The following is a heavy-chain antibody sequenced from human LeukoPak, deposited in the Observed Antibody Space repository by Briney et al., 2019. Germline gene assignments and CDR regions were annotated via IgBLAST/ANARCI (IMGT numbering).Heavy chain of an antibody. Sequence: ASVRVSCKASGYTFTAYAIHWVRQAPGQGLEWMGWISAYNGNTNYAQKLQGRVTMTTDTSTSTAYMELRSLRSDDTAVYYCARGAIAAAGTPVDYWGQGTLVTVSS. J-gene: IGHJ4*02. CDR1: GYTFTAYA. CDR3: ARGAIAAAGTPVDY. V-gene: IGHV1-18*01. D-gene: IGHD6-13*01. CDR2: ISAYNGNT.